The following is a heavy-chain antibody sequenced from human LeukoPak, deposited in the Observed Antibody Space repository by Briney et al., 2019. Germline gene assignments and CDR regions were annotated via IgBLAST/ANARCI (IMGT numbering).Heavy chain of an antibody. CDR1: GFTFSDYA. J-gene: IGHJ4*02. CDR3: ARDDSFIPY. CDR2: ISDSGGST. Sequence: PGGSLRLSCVASGFTFSDYAMSWVRQAPGKGLEWVSGISDSGGSTYYADSVKGRCTISRDNSKNTVSLQMNNLRAEDTAVYFCARDDSFIPYWGQGTLVTVTS. D-gene: IGHD3-16*02. V-gene: IGHV3-23*01.